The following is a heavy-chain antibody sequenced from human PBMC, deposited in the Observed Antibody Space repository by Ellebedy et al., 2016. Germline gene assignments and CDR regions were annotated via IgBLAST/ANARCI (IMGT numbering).Heavy chain of an antibody. Sequence: ASVKVSCKASGYTFTSYYMHWVRQAPGQGLEWMGIINPSGGSTSYAQKLQGRVTMTRDTYTSTVYMELSSLRSEDTAVYYCARDEGYCSGCSCPSFDYWGQGTLVTVSS. CDR2: INPSGGST. J-gene: IGHJ4*02. CDR1: GYTFTSYY. V-gene: IGHV1-46*04. D-gene: IGHD2-15*01. CDR3: ARDEGYCSGCSCPSFDY.